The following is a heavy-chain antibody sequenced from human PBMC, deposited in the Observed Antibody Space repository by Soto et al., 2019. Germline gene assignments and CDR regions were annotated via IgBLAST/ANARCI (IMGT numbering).Heavy chain of an antibody. CDR3: AREYGDRGETFDY. D-gene: IGHD4-17*01. V-gene: IGHV3-30-3*01. CDR1: GFIFRSYA. Sequence: QVQLVESGGGVVQPGRSLRLSCAASGFIFRSYAMHWVRQAPGKGLEWVAVISYDGSNKYYADSVKGRFTISRDNSKNTLYLQVNSLRAEDRAVYYCAREYGDRGETFDYWGQGTLVTVSS. J-gene: IGHJ4*02. CDR2: ISYDGSNK.